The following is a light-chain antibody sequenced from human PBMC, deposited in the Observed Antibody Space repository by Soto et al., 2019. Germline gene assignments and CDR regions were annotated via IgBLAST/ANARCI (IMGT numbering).Light chain of an antibody. Sequence: QSALPQPASVSGSPGQSITISCTGTSSDIGGYNYVSWYQQLPDKVPKLIIYDVSNRPSGVSDHFSGSKSRNASSLTTSGLQAKDEADYYCSSYTSTSTLYGFRTGTKLTVL. CDR2: DVS. V-gene: IGLV2-14*03. CDR3: SSYTSTSTLYG. J-gene: IGLJ1*01. CDR1: SSDIGGYNY.